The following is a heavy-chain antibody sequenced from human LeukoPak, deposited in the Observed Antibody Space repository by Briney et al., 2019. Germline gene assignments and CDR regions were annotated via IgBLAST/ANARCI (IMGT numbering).Heavy chain of an antibody. V-gene: IGHV1-69*06. CDR1: GGTFSSYA. D-gene: IGHD6-19*01. CDR3: ARGAVAGIWWFDP. Sequence: ASVKVSCKASGGTFSSYAISWVRQAPGQGLEWMGGIIPIFGTANYAQKFQGRVTITADKSTSTAYMELSSLRSEDTAVYYCARGAVAGIWWFDPWGQGTLVTVSS. CDR2: IIPIFGTA. J-gene: IGHJ5*02.